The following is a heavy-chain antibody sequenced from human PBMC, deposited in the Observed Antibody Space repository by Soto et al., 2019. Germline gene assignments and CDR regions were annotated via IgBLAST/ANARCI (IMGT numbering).Heavy chain of an antibody. J-gene: IGHJ3*02. CDR1: GFTFSSYA. CDR2: ISYDGSNK. D-gene: IGHD3-22*01. CDR3: ARGLFGSSGYQGFYSFDI. Sequence: PGGSLRLSCAASGFTFSSYAMHWVRQAPGKGLEWVAVISYDGSNKYYADSVKGRFTISRDNSKNTLYLQMNSLRAEDTAVYYCARGLFGSSGYQGFYSFDIWGQGTMVTVSS. V-gene: IGHV3-30-3*01.